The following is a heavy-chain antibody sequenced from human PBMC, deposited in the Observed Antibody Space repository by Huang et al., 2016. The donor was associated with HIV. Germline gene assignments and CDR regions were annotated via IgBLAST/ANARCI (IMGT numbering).Heavy chain of an antibody. CDR1: GGSFNNFG. CDR2: IIPRFGTR. D-gene: IGHD3-16*01. CDR3: AKRGGAWGSPYAFDL. Sequence: QVQLVQSGAEVRKPGSSVKVSCRASGGSFNNFGINGVRQAPGQGRAWMGGIIPRFGTRNDAQRFKDRVTITADETTGVVHLEVTSLRSDDTAVYFCAKRGGAWGSPYAFDLWGPGTMVTVSS. J-gene: IGHJ3*01. V-gene: IGHV1-69*13.